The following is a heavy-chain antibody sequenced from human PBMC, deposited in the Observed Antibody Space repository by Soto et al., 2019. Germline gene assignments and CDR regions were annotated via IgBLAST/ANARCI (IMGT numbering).Heavy chain of an antibody. D-gene: IGHD5-12*01. J-gene: IGHJ3*02. Sequence: GGSLRLSCAASGFTFSSYSMNWVRQAPGKGLEWVSSISSSSSYIYYADSVKGRFTISRDNAKNSLYLQMNSLRAEDTAVYYCARCGGYSGYDPPDAFDIWGQGTMVTVSS. CDR3: ARCGGYSGYDPPDAFDI. V-gene: IGHV3-21*01. CDR2: ISSSSSYI. CDR1: GFTFSSYS.